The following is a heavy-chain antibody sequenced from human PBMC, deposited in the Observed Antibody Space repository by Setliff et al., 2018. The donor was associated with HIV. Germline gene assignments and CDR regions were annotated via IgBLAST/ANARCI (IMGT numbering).Heavy chain of an antibody. D-gene: IGHD1-1*01. CDR1: GYTFTDYF. CDR2: IGPQNGDR. J-gene: IGHJ4*02. V-gene: IGHV1-2*02. Sequence: ASVKVSCKASGYTFTDYFIHWVRQAPGQGLEWMGWIGPQNGDRKIPQRFRGRVTVTRDTSISTVYMELSGLTSDDTAVYFCARQLSNSLDHWGQGTPVTVSS. CDR3: ARQLSNSLDH.